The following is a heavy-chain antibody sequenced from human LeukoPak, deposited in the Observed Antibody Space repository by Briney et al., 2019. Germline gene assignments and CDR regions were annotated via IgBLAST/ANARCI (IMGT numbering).Heavy chain of an antibody. D-gene: IGHD3-10*01. V-gene: IGHV4-4*07. J-gene: IGHJ5*02. CDR1: GGSISSYY. CDR2: IYTSGST. CDR3: ARGRYYYGSGSYYWFDP. Sequence: SETLSLTCTVSGGSISSYYWSWIRQPAGKGLEWIGRIYTSGSTNYNPSLKSRVTMSVDTYKNQFSLKLSSVTAADTAVYYCARGRYYYGSGSYYWFDPWGQGTLVTVSS.